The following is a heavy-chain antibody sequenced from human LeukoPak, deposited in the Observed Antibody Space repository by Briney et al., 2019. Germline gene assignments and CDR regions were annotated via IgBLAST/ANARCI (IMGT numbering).Heavy chain of an antibody. D-gene: IGHD3-3*01. CDR2: INPNTGDT. J-gene: IGHJ6*02. V-gene: IGHV1-2*02. CDR3: ARGAIFGVTPRGYGMDV. CDR1: GYSFTAYY. Sequence: ASVKVSCKASGYSFTAYYLHWVRQAPGQGLEWVAWINPNTGDTAYGQKFQGRVTMTRDTSTGTLYMELNSLKSEDTAVYYCARGAIFGVTPRGYGMDVWGQGTTVTVSS.